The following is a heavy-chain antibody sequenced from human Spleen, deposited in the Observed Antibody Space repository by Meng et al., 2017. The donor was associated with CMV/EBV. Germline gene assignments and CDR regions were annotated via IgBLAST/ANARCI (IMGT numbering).Heavy chain of an antibody. CDR1: SFSGYY. CDR2: ISHSEST. Sequence: SFSGYYWGWIRPSPGKGLEWIGEISHSESTNQKPSLKSRVTLSVDTSKNQFSLKLSSVTAADTAVYYCARGLRDSSGYHFLNWFDPWGPGTLVTVSS. J-gene: IGHJ5*02. V-gene: IGHV4-34*01. D-gene: IGHD3-22*01. CDR3: ARGLRDSSGYHFLNWFDP.